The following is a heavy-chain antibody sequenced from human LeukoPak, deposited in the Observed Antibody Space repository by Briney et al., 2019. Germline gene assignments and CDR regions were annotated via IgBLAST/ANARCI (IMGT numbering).Heavy chain of an antibody. D-gene: IGHD3-9*01. Sequence: GRSLRLSCAASGFTFSSYAMHWVRQAPGKGLEWVAVISYDGSNKYYADSVKGRFTISRDNSKNTLYLQMNSLRAEDTAVYYCANSFYDILTGYPYDAFDIWGQGTMVTVSS. J-gene: IGHJ3*02. V-gene: IGHV3-30*04. CDR3: ANSFYDILTGYPYDAFDI. CDR2: ISYDGSNK. CDR1: GFTFSSYA.